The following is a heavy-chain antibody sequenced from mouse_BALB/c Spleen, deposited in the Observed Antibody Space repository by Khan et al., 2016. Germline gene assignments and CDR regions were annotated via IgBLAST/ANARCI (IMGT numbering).Heavy chain of an antibody. CDR1: GFTFSSYW. CDR3: TRSYCYEGYFYG. J-gene: IGHJ1*01. CDR2: IRLKSDNYAT. D-gene: IGHD1-2*01. V-gene: IGHV6-6*02. Sequence: EVKLEESGGGLVQPGGSMKLSCVASGFTFSSYWMSWVRQSPEKGLEWVAEIRLKSDNYATHYAESVKGTFTISKNDSKSRFYMQMSSLRAEDAGIYYCTRSYCYEGYFYGGGAGTTVTVSS.